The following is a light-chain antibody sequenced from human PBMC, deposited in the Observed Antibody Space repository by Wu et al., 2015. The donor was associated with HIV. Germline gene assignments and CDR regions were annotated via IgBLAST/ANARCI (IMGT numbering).Light chain of an antibody. V-gene: IGKV3-15*01. CDR2: GAS. Sequence: EIIMTQSPAALSVSPGERATVSCRASQIVRSHLAWYQQKPGQVPRLLIYGASSRATDIPSRFSGSGSGTEFTLTISSLQSEDSAIYYCHQYGTSPFTFGQGTKLEIK. CDR3: HQYGTSPFT. CDR1: QIVRSH. J-gene: IGKJ2*01.